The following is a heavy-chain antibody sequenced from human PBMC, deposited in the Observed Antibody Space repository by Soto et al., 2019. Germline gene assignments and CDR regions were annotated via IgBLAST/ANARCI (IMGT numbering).Heavy chain of an antibody. V-gene: IGHV1-18*01. CDR2: ISAYNGNT. D-gene: IGHD3-10*01. CDR1: GYAFTSYG. Sequence: ASVKGSCQAAGYAFTSYGISWVRQAPGQGLEWMGWISAYNGNTNYAQKLQGRVTMTTDTSTSTAYMELRSLRSDDTAVYYCARGVSGWGSYHTPASPRSYHSYTAVRGNGTTVPVS. CDR3: ARGVSGWGSYHTPASPRSYHSYTAV. J-gene: IGHJ6*03.